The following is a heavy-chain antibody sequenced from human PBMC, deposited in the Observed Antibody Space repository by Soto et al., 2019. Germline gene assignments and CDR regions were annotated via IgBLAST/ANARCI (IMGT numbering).Heavy chain of an antibody. CDR1: RDTFTSYC. CDR2: INPHGGST. Sequence: ASVKVSCKAPRDTFTSYCINWVLQAPGQGLEWMGVINPHGGSTAYAQKFKGRVTLTRDTSASTVYMEVSSLTSEDTAMYYCARSSGGNFGIIIEGTNWFAPWGQGTLVTVS. D-gene: IGHD1-26*01. J-gene: IGHJ5*02. CDR3: ARSSGGNFGIIIEGTNWFAP. V-gene: IGHV1-46*01.